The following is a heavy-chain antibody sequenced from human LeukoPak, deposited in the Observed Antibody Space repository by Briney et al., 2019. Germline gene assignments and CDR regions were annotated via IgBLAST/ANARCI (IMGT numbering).Heavy chain of an antibody. J-gene: IGHJ4*02. Sequence: SETLSLTCTVSGGSISSSSYYWGWIRQPPGKGLEWIGSIYYSGSTYYNPSLKSRVTISVDTSKNQFSLKLSSVTAADTAVYYCARNTVVGLPDYWGQGTLVTVSS. CDR3: ARNTVVGLPDY. D-gene: IGHD4-11*01. CDR2: IYYSGST. CDR1: GGSISSSSYY. V-gene: IGHV4-39*07.